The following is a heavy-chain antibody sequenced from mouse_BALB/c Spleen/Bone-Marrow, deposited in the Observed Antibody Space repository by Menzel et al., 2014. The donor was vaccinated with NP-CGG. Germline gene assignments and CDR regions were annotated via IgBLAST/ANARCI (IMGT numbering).Heavy chain of an antibody. Sequence: VTLKVCGPELVKPGASVKISCKASGYSFTGYFMNWVMQSHGKSLEWIGRINPSNGDTFYNQKFKGKATLTVDKSSSTAHMELRSLASEDSAVYYCAREGYYYGSSYGNAMDYWGQGTSVTVSS. CDR3: AREGYYYGSSYGNAMDY. J-gene: IGHJ4*01. CDR1: GYSFTGYF. V-gene: IGHV1-20*02. CDR2: INPSNGDT. D-gene: IGHD1-1*01.